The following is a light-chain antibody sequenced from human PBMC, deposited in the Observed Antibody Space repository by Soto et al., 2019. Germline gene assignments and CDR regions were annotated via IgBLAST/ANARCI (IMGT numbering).Light chain of an antibody. CDR1: SSDVGGYNY. J-gene: IGLJ1*01. CDR2: DVS. V-gene: IGLV2-14*03. CDR3: SSYRASSTTHYV. Sequence: QSVLTQPASLSGYPGQSITISCTGTSSDVGGYNYVSWYQQHPGKAPKLMIYDVSNRPSGVSNRFSGSKSGNTASLTISGLQAEDEADYYCSSYRASSTTHYVFGTGTKVTVL.